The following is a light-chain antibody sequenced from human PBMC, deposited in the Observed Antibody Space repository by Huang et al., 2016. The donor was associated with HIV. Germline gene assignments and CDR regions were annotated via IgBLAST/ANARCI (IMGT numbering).Light chain of an antibody. CDR3: QKYNDVPRT. Sequence: DIQMTQSPSSLSASIGDRITISCRASQDIDAYLAWYQHKPGKVPNLLIYAASTLQSGVPSRFSGSGSGTNFTLTIGNLQPEDVGSYYCQKYNDVPRTFGHGTKVEIK. J-gene: IGKJ1*01. CDR1: QDIDAY. CDR2: AAS. V-gene: IGKV1-27*01.